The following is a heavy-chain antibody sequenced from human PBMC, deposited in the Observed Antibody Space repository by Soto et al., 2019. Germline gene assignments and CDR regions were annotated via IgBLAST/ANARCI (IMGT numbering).Heavy chain of an antibody. V-gene: IGHV4-4*02. CDR2: IYHSGST. D-gene: IGHD3-3*01. J-gene: IGHJ6*02. Sequence: QVQLQEWGPGLVKPSGTLSLTCAVSGGSISSSNWWTWVRQPPGKGLEWIGEIYHSGSTNYNPSLTSRVTISLDKSKNQFSLKLTSVTAADTAVYYCAILLRSTYGMDVWGQGTTVTVSS. CDR1: GGSISSSNW. CDR3: AILLRSTYGMDV.